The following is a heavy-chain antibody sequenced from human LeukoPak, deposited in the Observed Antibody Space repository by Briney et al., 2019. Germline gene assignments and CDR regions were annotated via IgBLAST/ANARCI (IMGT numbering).Heavy chain of an antibody. CDR3: ARGHVLLWFGEFHY. Sequence: PGGSPRLSCAASGFTFSSYWMSWVRQAPGKGLEWVANIKQDGSEKYYVDSVKGRFTISRDNAKNSLYLQMNSLRAEDTAVYYCARGHVLLWFGEFHYWGQGTLVTVSS. D-gene: IGHD3-10*01. CDR1: GFTFSSYW. CDR2: IKQDGSEK. J-gene: IGHJ4*02. V-gene: IGHV3-7*03.